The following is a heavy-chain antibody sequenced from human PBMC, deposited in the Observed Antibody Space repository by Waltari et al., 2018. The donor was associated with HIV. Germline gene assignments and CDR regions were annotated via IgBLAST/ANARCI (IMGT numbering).Heavy chain of an antibody. CDR1: GFTFSSYW. V-gene: IGHV3-74*01. J-gene: IGHJ4*02. D-gene: IGHD3-16*01. Sequence: EVQLVESGGGLVQPGGSLRLSCAASGFTFSSYWMHWVRQAPGKGLVCVARINSDGSSTNYADAGKGRFTISRDNAKNTVYLQMNRLRAEDTALYYCASLYNYVWGSPPPFDYWGQGTLVTVSS. CDR2: INSDGSST. CDR3: ASLYNYVWGSPPPFDY.